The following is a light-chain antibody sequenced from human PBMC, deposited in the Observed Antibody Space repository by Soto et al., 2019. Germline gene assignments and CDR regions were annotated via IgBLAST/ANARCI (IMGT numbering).Light chain of an antibody. CDR3: QSYDRTLQWV. Sequence: QSVLTQPPSVSGAPGQRVTISCTGSSSNIGTPYDVHWYQQLPGTAPRLLIYGNNNRPSGVPDRFSGSKSGTSASLAITGLQAEDEAYYYCQSYDRTLQWVFGGGTKVTVL. V-gene: IGLV1-40*01. J-gene: IGLJ3*02. CDR2: GNN. CDR1: SSNIGTPYD.